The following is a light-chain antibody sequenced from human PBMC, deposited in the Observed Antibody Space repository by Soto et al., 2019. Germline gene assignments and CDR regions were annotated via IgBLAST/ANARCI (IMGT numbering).Light chain of an antibody. CDR3: QHYGSSPLAYT. CDR1: QTVSSSN. V-gene: IGKV3-20*01. Sequence: EIVLTQSPGTLSLSPGERATLSCRASQTVSSSNLAWYQQKRGQAPRVLIYGASSRATGIPDRFSGSGSGKDFTLTISRLEPEDIAVYYCQHYGSSPLAYTFGQGTKLEIK. J-gene: IGKJ2*01. CDR2: GAS.